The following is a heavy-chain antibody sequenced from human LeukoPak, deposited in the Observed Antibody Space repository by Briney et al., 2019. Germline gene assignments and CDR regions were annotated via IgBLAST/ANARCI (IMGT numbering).Heavy chain of an antibody. J-gene: IGHJ6*02. D-gene: IGHD3-22*01. CDR2: IIPIFGTA. V-gene: IGHV1-69*01. CDR3: ARWHDSSGYYYYYYGMDV. Sequence: SVKVSCKASGGTFSSYAISWVRQAPGQGLEWMGGIIPIFGTANCAQKFQGRVTITADESTSTAYMELSSLRSEDTAVYYCARWHDSSGYYYYYYGMDVWGQGTTVTVSS. CDR1: GGTFSSYA.